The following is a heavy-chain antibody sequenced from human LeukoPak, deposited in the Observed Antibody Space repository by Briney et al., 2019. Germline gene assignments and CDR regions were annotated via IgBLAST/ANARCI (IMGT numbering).Heavy chain of an antibody. Sequence: SETLSLTCTVSGGSISSSSYYWGWIRQPPGKGPEWIGSIYYSGSTYYNPSLKSRVTISVDTSKNQFSLKLSSVTAADTAVYYCARDLEGIAAPAGDFDYWGQGTLVTVSS. CDR2: IYYSGST. CDR1: GGSISSSSYY. CDR3: ARDLEGIAAPAGDFDY. J-gene: IGHJ4*02. V-gene: IGHV4-39*07. D-gene: IGHD6-6*01.